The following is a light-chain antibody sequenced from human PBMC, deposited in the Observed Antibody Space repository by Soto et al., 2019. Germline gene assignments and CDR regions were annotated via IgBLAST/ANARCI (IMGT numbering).Light chain of an antibody. V-gene: IGKV1-9*01. J-gene: IGKJ5*01. Sequence: DIQLTQSPSFLSASVGYRFTITCRASQGISSYLAWYQQKPGKAPKLLIYAASTLQSGVPSRFSGSGSGTEFTLTISSLQPDDFAVYYCQHYVSPPITFGQGTRREIK. CDR2: AAS. CDR3: QHYVSPPIT. CDR1: QGISSY.